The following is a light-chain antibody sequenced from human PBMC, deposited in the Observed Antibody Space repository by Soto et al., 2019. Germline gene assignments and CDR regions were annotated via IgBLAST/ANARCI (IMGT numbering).Light chain of an antibody. CDR3: QSYDSSLSAVV. Sequence: QPVLTRPPSVSGAPGQRVTISCTGSSSNIGAGYDVHWYQQLPVTAPKLLIYGNSNRPSGVPDRFAGSKSGTSASLAITGLQAEDDADYYCQSYDSSLSAVVFGGGTKVTVL. CDR2: GNS. V-gene: IGLV1-40*01. J-gene: IGLJ2*01. CDR1: SSNIGAGYD.